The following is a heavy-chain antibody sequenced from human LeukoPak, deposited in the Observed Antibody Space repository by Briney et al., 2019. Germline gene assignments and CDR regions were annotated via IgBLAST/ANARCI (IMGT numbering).Heavy chain of an antibody. CDR3: AKTTVGYSSGRYPGWPADC. D-gene: IGHD6-19*01. CDR1: GFTLNTYA. Sequence: GGSLRLSCEASGFTLNTYAICLVRQAPRKGLGWVSGICASGGCTYYADTVKGPFTISRDNSTNTVYLQMTTLAADDPAVYYCAKTTVGYSSGRYPGWPADCWGQGTLVTVSS. V-gene: IGHV3-23*01. J-gene: IGHJ4*02. CDR2: ICASGGCT.